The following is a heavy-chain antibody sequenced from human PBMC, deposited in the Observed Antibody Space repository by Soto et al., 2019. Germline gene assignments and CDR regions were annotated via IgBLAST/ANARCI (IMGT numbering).Heavy chain of an antibody. D-gene: IGHD3-3*01. CDR2: IYYSGST. CDR1: GGSISSGDYY. Sequence: SETLSLTCTVSGGSISSGDYYWSWIRQPPGKGLEWIGYIYYSGSTYYNPSLKSRVTISVDTSKNQFSLKLSSVTAADTAVYYCARETTISGVVNCFDPWGQGTLVTVSS. V-gene: IGHV4-30-4*01. J-gene: IGHJ5*02. CDR3: ARETTISGVVNCFDP.